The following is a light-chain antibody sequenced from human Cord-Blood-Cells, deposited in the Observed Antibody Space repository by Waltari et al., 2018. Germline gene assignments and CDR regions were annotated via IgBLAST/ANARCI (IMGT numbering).Light chain of an antibody. CDR3: QQSYSTPPKLT. Sequence: DIQLTQSPSSLSASVGARVTITFRASQSISSYLNWYQQKPGKAPKLLIYAASSLQSWVPSRFSGSGSGTDFTLTISSLQTEDFATYYCQQSYSTPPKLTFGGGTKGEIK. J-gene: IGKJ4*01. CDR1: QSISSY. V-gene: IGKV1-39*01. CDR2: AAS.